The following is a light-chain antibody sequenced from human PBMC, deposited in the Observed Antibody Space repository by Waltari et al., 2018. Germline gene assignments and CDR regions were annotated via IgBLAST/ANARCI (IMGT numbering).Light chain of an antibody. J-gene: IGKJ4*01. CDR3: QKYNSAPLT. V-gene: IGKV1-27*01. CDR1: QGIRNY. Sequence: DIQMTQSPSSLYASVGDTVTITCRATQGIRNYLAWYQQKPGKVPKLMFYAASTVQSGVPSRFSGSGSGTDFTLTISSLQPEDVATYYCQKYNSAPLTFGGGTKVEIK. CDR2: AAS.